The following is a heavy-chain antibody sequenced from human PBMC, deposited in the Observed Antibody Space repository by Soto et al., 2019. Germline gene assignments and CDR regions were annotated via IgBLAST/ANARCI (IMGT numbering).Heavy chain of an antibody. D-gene: IGHD2-15*01. Sequence: QVQLVESGGGVVQPGRSLRLSCAASGFTFSSYAMHWVRQAPGKGLEWVAVISYDGSNKYYADSVKGRLTISRDNSKNTLYLQMNSLIAEDTAVYYCARGHLVAATNWGQGTLVTVSS. J-gene: IGHJ4*02. CDR1: GFTFSSYA. V-gene: IGHV3-30-3*01. CDR2: ISYDGSNK. CDR3: ARGHLVAATN.